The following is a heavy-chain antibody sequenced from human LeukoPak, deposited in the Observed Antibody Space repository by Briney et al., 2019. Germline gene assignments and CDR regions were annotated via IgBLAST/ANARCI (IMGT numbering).Heavy chain of an antibody. Sequence: GGSLRLSCAASGFTFSSYAMSWVRQAPGKGLEWVSAISGSGGSTYYADSVKGRFTISRDNSKSSLNLQMNSLRAEDTAVYYCAKLLAIAAPPAWGQGTLVTVSS. J-gene: IGHJ5*02. CDR3: AKLLAIAAPPA. CDR1: GFTFSSYA. D-gene: IGHD6-6*01. CDR2: ISGSGGST. V-gene: IGHV3-23*01.